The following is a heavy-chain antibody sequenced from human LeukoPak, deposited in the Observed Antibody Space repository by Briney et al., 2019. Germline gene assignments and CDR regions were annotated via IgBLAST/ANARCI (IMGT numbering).Heavy chain of an antibody. V-gene: IGHV1-2*02. CDR3: ARGGEGAAIDYFDY. Sequence: ASVKVSCKASGYTFTGYYMHWVRQAPGQGLEWMEWINPNSGGTNYAQKFQGTVTMTRDTSISTAYMELSRLRSDDTAVYYCARGGEGAAIDYFDYWGQGTLVTVSS. CDR2: INPNSGGT. D-gene: IGHD3-10*01. CDR1: GYTFTGYY. J-gene: IGHJ4*02.